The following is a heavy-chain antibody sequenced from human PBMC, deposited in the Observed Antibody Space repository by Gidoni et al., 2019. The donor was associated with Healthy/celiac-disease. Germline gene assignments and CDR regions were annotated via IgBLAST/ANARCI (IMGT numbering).Heavy chain of an antibody. Sequence: QLQLQESGPGLVKPSEPLSLTCTFHDGSTTSSIYYRGWIRQPPGKGLEWIGSIYYSGSTYYNPSLKSRVTISVDTSKNQFSLKLSSVTAADTAVYYCARHHSSSAPGENWFDPWGQGTLVTVSS. J-gene: IGHJ5*02. CDR3: ARHHSSSAPGENWFDP. V-gene: IGHV4-39*01. D-gene: IGHD3-22*01. CDR1: DGSTTSSIYY. CDR2: IYYSGST.